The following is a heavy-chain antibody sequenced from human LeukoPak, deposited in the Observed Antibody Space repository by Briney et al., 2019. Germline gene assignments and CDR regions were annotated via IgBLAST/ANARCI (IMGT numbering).Heavy chain of an antibody. CDR2: FYYSGST. J-gene: IGHJ4*02. CDR1: GGSLSSYS. V-gene: IGHV4-59*08. D-gene: IGHD6-13*01. CDR3: ARTRSQGIAAQYFDY. Sequence: PSETLSLTCTVSGGSLSSYSWSWIRQPPGKGLEWIGYFYYSGSTNYNPSLKSRVTISVDTSKSQFSLKLTSVTAADTAVYYCARTRSQGIAAQYFDYWGQGTLVTVSS.